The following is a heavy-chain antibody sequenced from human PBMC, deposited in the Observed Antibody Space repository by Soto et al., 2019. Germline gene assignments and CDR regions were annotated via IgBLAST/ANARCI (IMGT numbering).Heavy chain of an antibody. CDR3: ARVTDYGGKVDWYFDL. D-gene: IGHD4-17*01. V-gene: IGHV3-11*01. J-gene: IGHJ2*01. Sequence: PGGSLRVSCAASGFTFSDYYMSWIRQAPGKGLEWVSYISSSGSTIYYADSVKGRFTISRDNAKNSLYLQMNSLRAEDTAVYYCARVTDYGGKVDWYFDLWGRGTLVTVSS. CDR2: ISSSGSTI. CDR1: GFTFSDYY.